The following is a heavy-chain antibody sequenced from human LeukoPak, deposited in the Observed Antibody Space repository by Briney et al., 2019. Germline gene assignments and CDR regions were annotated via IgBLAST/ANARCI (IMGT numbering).Heavy chain of an antibody. D-gene: IGHD1/OR15-1a*01. CDR3: ARERASNNHDNWFDP. Sequence: PSNTLSLTCPLYRASFNDYYWRWIRHSPPKGLEWIGEVNHSGSAKYNPSLKSRVTISADKSKNQFFLSLSPVAAADSGVYYCARERASNNHDNWFDPWGQGTLVTVSS. CDR2: VNHSGSA. CDR1: RASFNDYY. V-gene: IGHV4-34*01. J-gene: IGHJ5*02.